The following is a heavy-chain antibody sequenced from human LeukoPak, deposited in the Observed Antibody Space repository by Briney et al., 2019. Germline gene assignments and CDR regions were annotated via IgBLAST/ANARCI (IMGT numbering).Heavy chain of an antibody. D-gene: IGHD6-13*01. J-gene: IGHJ4*02. V-gene: IGHV3-48*03. CDR3: AREGGSSSWYIKYYFDY. Sequence: GGSLRLSCAASGFTFSSYEMNWVRQAPGKGLEWVSYISSSGSTIYYADSVKGRFTISRDNSKNTLYLQMNSLRAEDTAVYYCAREGGSSSWYIKYYFDYWGQGTLVTVSS. CDR2: ISSSGSTI. CDR1: GFTFSSYE.